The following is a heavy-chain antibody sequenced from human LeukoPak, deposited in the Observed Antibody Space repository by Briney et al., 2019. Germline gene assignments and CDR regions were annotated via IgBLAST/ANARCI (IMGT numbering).Heavy chain of an antibody. V-gene: IGHV1-2*06. CDR1: GYTFTGYY. CDR2: INPNSGGT. D-gene: IGHD7-27*01. Sequence: ASVTVSCKASGYTFTGYYINWVRQAPGQGLEWMGRINPNSGGTNYAQKFQGRVTMTRDTSISTAYMELRRLKSDDTALYYCARDFIPSGDHFWGQGTLVTVSS. J-gene: IGHJ4*02. CDR3: ARDFIPSGDHF.